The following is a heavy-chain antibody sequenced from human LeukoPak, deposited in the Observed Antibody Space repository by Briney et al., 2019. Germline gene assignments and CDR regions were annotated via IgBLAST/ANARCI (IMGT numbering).Heavy chain of an antibody. CDR1: GFTFSSYS. CDR2: INDNSRSI. D-gene: IGHD3-3*01. J-gene: IGHJ4*02. Sequence: GGSLRLSCAASGFTFSSYSMNWVRQAPGKGLEWVSSINDNSRSIFYTDSLKGRFTVSRDNAKNSLYLQMNNLRAEDTAVYYCARNYDFWSGYFDYWGQGTLVTVSS. V-gene: IGHV3-21*01. CDR3: ARNYDFWSGYFDY.